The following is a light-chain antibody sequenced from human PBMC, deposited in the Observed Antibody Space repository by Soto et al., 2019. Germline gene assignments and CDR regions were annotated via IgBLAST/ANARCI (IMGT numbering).Light chain of an antibody. CDR1: SSDVGSYDL. V-gene: IGLV2-23*02. CDR3: CSYAGSGLYV. CDR2: EVT. J-gene: IGLJ1*01. Sequence: QSVLTQPPSVSGSPGQSVTISCTGTSSDVGSYDLVSWYQQYPGKAPKLIIYEVTKRPSGVSNRFSGSKSANTASLTISGLQAEDEADYYCCSYAGSGLYVFGSGTKVTVL.